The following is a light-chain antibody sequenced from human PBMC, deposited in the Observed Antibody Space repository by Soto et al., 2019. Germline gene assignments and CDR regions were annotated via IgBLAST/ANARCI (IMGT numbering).Light chain of an antibody. Sequence: QLVLTQPPSASASLGASVTLTCTLSSGYSNYKVDWYQQRPGKGPRFVMRVGTGGIVGSKGDGIPDRFSVLGSGLNRYLTIKNIQEEDESDYHCGADHGSGSNFVYVFAGGTKVTVL. CDR3: GADHGSGSNFVYV. J-gene: IGLJ2*01. CDR1: SGYSNYK. CDR2: VGTGGIVG. V-gene: IGLV9-49*01.